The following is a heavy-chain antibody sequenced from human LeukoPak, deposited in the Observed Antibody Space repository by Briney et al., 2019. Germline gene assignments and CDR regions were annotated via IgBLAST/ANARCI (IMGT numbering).Heavy chain of an antibody. V-gene: IGHV4-39*01. J-gene: IGHJ4*02. CDR1: GGSISSSSYY. CDR3: ASITLRVLDY. D-gene: IGHD3-3*01. CDR2: IYYSGST. Sequence: PSETLSLTCTVSGGSISSSSYYWGWIRQPPGKGLEWIGSIYYSGSTCYNPSLKSRVTISVDTSKNQFSLKLSSVTAADTAVYYCASITLRVLDYWGQGTLVTVSS.